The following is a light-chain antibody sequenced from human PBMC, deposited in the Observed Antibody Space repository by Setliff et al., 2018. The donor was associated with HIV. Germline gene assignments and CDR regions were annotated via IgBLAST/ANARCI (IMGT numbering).Light chain of an antibody. CDR2: DVS. CDR3: CSYAGSHTYV. J-gene: IGLJ1*01. Sequence: QSVLTQPRSVSRSPGQSVTISCTGTSSDVGGYNYVSWYQEHPGKAPKLMIYDVSKRPSGVPDRFSGSKSGNTASLTISGLQAEDEADYYCCSYAGSHTYVFGTGTKVTVL. V-gene: IGLV2-11*01. CDR1: SSDVGGYNY.